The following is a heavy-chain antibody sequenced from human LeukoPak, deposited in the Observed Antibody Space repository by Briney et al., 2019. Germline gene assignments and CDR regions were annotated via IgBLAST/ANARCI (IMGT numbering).Heavy chain of an antibody. V-gene: IGHV4-34*01. J-gene: IGHJ4*02. Sequence: SETLSLTCAVYGGSFSGYYWSWIRQPPGKGLEWIGEINHGGSTNYNPSLKSRVTISVDTSKNQFSLKLSSVTAADTAVYYCARWGFWSGFDWGQGTLVTVSS. CDR3: ARWGFWSGFD. D-gene: IGHD3-3*01. CDR2: INHGGST. CDR1: GGSFSGYY.